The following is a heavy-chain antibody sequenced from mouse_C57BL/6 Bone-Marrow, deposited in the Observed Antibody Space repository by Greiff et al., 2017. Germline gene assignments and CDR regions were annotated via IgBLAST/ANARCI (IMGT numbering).Heavy chain of an antibody. CDR3: ARGYGSSY. Sequence: EVKLVESGPELVKPGDSVKISCKASGYSFTGYFMNWVMQSHGKSLEWIGRINPYNGDTFYNQKFKGKATLTVDKSSSTAHMELRSLTSEDSAVYYCARGYGSSYWGQGTTLTVSS. CDR1: GYSFTGYF. V-gene: IGHV1-20*01. D-gene: IGHD1-1*01. J-gene: IGHJ2*01. CDR2: INPYNGDT.